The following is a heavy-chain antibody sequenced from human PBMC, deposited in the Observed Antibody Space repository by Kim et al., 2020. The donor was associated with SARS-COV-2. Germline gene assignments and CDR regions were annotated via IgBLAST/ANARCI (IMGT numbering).Heavy chain of an antibody. CDR2: IWYDGSNK. CDR1: GFTFSSYG. J-gene: IGHJ6*02. Sequence: GGSLRLSCAASGFTFSSYGMHWVRQAPGKGLEWVAVIWYDGSNKYYADSVKGRFTISRDNSKNTLYLQMNSLRAEDTAVYYCAREGKLTTVVTPAYYYGMDVWGQGTTVTVSS. CDR3: AREGKLTTVVTPAYYYGMDV. D-gene: IGHD4-17*01. V-gene: IGHV3-33*01.